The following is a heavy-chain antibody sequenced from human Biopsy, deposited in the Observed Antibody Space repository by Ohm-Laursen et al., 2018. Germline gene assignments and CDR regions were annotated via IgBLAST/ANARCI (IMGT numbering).Heavy chain of an antibody. CDR3: ARDRDRRGWFDP. D-gene: IGHD1-14*01. V-gene: IGHV4-59*12. CDR2: IYYTGST. J-gene: IGHJ5*02. CDR1: RDSISNYY. Sequence: SETLSLTCTVSRDSISNYYWTWIRQSPGKGLDWIGYIYYTGSTNYNPSVKSRVTISVDTSKNKFSLRVSSVTAADTAVYYCARDRDRRGWFDPWGQGTLVTVSS.